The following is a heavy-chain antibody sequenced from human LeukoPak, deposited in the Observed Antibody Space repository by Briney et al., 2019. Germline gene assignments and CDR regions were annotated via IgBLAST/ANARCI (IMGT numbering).Heavy chain of an antibody. CDR3: ARVSAYYYDSSGYPRGAFDI. V-gene: IGHV4-39*07. D-gene: IGHD3-22*01. CDR1: GGSISSGTYH. Sequence: SETLSLTCTVSGGSISSGTYHWGRIRQPPGKGLEWIGSIYHSGSTYYNPSLKSRVTISVDTSKNQFSLKLSSVTAADTAVYYCARVSAYYYDSSGYPRGAFDIWGQGTMVTVSS. J-gene: IGHJ3*02. CDR2: IYHSGST.